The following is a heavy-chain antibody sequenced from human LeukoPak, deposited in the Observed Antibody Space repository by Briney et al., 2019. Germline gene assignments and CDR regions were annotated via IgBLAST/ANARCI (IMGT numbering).Heavy chain of an antibody. CDR2: IYYSGST. CDR1: GGSISSYY. D-gene: IGHD5-24*01. Sequence: SETLSLTCTVSGGSISSYYWSWIRQPPGKGLEWIGYIYYSGSTNYSPSLKSRVTISVDTSKNQFSLKLSSVTAADTAVYYCASGRDGYKYDYWGQGTLVTVSS. J-gene: IGHJ4*02. CDR3: ASGRDGYKYDY. V-gene: IGHV4-59*08.